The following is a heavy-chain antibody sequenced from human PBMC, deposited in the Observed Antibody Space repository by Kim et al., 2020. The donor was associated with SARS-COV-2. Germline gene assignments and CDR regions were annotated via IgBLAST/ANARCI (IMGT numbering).Heavy chain of an antibody. CDR1: GGSISSGGYY. CDR2: IYYSGST. D-gene: IGHD3-22*01. V-gene: IGHV4-31*03. J-gene: IGHJ4*02. Sequence: SETLSLTCTVSGGSISSGGYYWSWIRQHPGKGLEWIGYIYYSGSTYYNPSLKSRVTISVDTSKNQFSLKLSSVTAADTAVYYCARGGGYYYDSSGYCFDYWGQGTLVTVSS. CDR3: ARGGGYYYDSSGYCFDY.